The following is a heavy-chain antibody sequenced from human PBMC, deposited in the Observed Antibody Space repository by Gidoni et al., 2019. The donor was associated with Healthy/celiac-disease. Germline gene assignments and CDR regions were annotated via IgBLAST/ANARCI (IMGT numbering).Heavy chain of an antibody. CDR2: IIPIFGTA. CDR1: GGTFSSYA. J-gene: IGHJ1*01. CDR3: ASSWATEFRIVGAQYFQH. D-gene: IGHD1-26*01. Sequence: QVQLVQSGAEVKKPGSSVKVSCKASGGTFSSYAISWVRQAPGQGLEWMGGIIPIFGTANYAQKFQGRVTITADESTSTAYMELSSLRSEDTAVYYCASSWATEFRIVGAQYFQHWGQGTLVTVSS. V-gene: IGHV1-69*01.